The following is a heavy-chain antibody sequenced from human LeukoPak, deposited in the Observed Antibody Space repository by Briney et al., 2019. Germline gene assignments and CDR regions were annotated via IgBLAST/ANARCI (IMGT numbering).Heavy chain of an antibody. Sequence: PSETLSLTCTVSGVPISGGRYYWSWIRQTAGKGLEWIGRIFTSGDTNYNPSLNSRVAISIDTSKNHFSLKLSSVTAADTAVYYCSRGERRGSGILPFDPWGQGALVTVSS. J-gene: IGHJ5*02. CDR2: IFTSGDT. CDR1: GVPISGGRYY. D-gene: IGHD3-10*01. CDR3: SRGERRGSGILPFDP. V-gene: IGHV4-61*02.